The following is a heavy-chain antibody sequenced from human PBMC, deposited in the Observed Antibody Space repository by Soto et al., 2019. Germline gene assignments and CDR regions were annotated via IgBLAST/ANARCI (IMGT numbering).Heavy chain of an antibody. CDR3: ARRIKYYYAMDV. J-gene: IGHJ6*02. D-gene: IGHD2-15*01. CDR1: GGSISSYY. Sequence: SETLSLTCTVSGGSISSYYWSWIRQPPGKGLEWIGYISDSGSTNYNPSLKSRVTISVDTSNNQFSLKLSSVTAADTAVYYCARRIKYYYAMDVSGQGTTVTVSS. V-gene: IGHV4-59*08. CDR2: ISDSGST.